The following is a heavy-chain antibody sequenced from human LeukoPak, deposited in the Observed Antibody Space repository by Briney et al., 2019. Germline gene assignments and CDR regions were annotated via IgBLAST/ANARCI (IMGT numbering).Heavy chain of an antibody. CDR2: ISGNGDTT. Sequence: PGGSLRLSCAASRFTFNTYAVNWVRQAPGKGLEWVSAISGNGDTTYYADSVRGRFTISRDNSKNTLYLQMNSLRAEDTAVYYCARVKRDCSGGSCYSYDYWGQGTLVTVSS. CDR1: RFTFNTYA. CDR3: ARVKRDCSGGSCYSYDY. D-gene: IGHD2-15*01. J-gene: IGHJ4*02. V-gene: IGHV3-23*01.